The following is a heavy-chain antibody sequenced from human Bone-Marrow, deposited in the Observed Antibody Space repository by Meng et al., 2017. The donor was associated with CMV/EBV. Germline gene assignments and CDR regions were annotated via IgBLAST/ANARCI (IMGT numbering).Heavy chain of an antibody. CDR3: ARGKSNDWAGAMNGFDI. CDR2: INPNNAVT. J-gene: IGHJ3*02. CDR1: GYTFSGYY. V-gene: IGHV1-2*02. Sequence: ASVKVSCKASGYTFSGYYIHWVRQAPGQGLEWMGWINPNNAVTNYAQKFQGRVTMTRDTSIRTVYMELARLTSDDTAVYYCARGKSNDWAGAMNGFDIWGQGSMVTVSS. D-gene: IGHD3-9*01.